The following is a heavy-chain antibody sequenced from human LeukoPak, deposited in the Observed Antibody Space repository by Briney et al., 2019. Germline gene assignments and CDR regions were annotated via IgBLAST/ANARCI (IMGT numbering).Heavy chain of an antibody. CDR3: ARGRDHAFDI. V-gene: IGHV3-48*01. CDR1: GLAFSGSA. J-gene: IGHJ3*02. CDR2: SSASSSDV. Sequence: GGSLRLSCAASGLAFSGSAMNWVRPTPGERLEWLSYSSASSSDVYYADSVKGRFTISRDNAKSSLYLQMNSLTAEDTAIYFCARGRDHAFDIWGQGTRVTVSS.